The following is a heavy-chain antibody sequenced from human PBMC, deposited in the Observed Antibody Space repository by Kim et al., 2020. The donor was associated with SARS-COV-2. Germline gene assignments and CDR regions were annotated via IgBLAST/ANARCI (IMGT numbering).Heavy chain of an antibody. J-gene: IGHJ4*02. V-gene: IGHV3-23*01. CDR1: GFTFSSYA. Sequence: GGSLRLSCAASGFTFSSYAMSWVRQAPGKGLEWVSAISGSGGSTYYADSVKGRFTISRDNSKNTLYLQMNSLRAEDTAVYYCARASSGSYSRVTFDYWGQGTLVTVSS. D-gene: IGHD3-10*01. CDR2: ISGSGGST. CDR3: ARASSGSYSRVTFDY.